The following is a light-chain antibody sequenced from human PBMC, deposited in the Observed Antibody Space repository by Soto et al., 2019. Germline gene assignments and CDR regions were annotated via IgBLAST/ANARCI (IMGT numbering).Light chain of an antibody. J-gene: IGKJ1*01. V-gene: IGKV3-15*01. CDR3: QQYDNWPAT. CDR1: QSFSNK. Sequence: EIVMTQSPATLSVSPGERATLSCRASQSFSNKLAWYQQKPGQGPRLLIYGVSTRATAVPGRFSGSGSGTEFTLTISSRQSEDFAVYYCQQYDNWPATFGQGTKVEIK. CDR2: GVS.